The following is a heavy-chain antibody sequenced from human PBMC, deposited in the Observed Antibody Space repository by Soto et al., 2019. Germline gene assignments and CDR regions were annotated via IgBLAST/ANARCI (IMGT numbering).Heavy chain of an antibody. Sequence: SETLSLTCAVYGGSFSGYYCSWIRQPPGKGLEWIGEINHSGSTNYNPSLKSRVTISVDTSKNQFSLKLSSVTAADTAVYYCASSSGWPWTYYYYYGMDVWGQGTTVTVSS. CDR3: ASSSGWPWTYYYYYGMDV. V-gene: IGHV4-34*01. CDR2: INHSGST. D-gene: IGHD6-19*01. CDR1: GGSFSGYY. J-gene: IGHJ6*02.